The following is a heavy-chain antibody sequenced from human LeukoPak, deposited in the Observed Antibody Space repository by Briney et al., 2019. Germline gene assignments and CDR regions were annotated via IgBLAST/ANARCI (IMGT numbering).Heavy chain of an antibody. CDR1: GFTFSGSA. V-gene: IGHV3-73*01. Sequence: GGSLRLSFAASGFTFSGSAMHWVRQASGKGLEWVGRIRSKANSYATAYAASVKGRFTISRDDSKNTAYLQMNSLKTEDTAVYYCTSGGYCRSTSCYGENWGQGTLVTVSS. CDR2: IRSKANSYAT. D-gene: IGHD2-2*01. CDR3: TSGGYCRSTSCYGEN. J-gene: IGHJ4*02.